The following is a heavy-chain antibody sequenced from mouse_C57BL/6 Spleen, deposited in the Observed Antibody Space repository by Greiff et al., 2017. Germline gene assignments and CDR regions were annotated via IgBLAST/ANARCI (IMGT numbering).Heavy chain of an antibody. CDR2: ISSGGDYI. D-gene: IGHD1-1*01. J-gene: IGHJ1*03. Sequence: EVMLVESGEGLVKPGGSLKLSCAASGFTFSSYAMSWVRQTPEKRLEWVAYISSGGDYIYYADTVKGRFTISRDNARNTLYLQMSSLKSEDTAMYYCTREGSSYRYFDVWGTGTTVTVSS. CDR1: GFTFSSYA. CDR3: TREGSSYRYFDV. V-gene: IGHV5-9-1*02.